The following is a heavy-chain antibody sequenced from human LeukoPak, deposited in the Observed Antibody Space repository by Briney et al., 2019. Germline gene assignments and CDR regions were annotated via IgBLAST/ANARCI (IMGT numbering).Heavy chain of an antibody. J-gene: IGHJ4*02. V-gene: IGHV4-39*01. CDR3: ARHSYDSSGYYHRIFDY. Sequence: SETLSLTCTVSGGSISSSSYYWGWIRQPPGKGLEWIGSIYYSGSTYYNPSLKSRVTISVDTSKNQFSLKLSSVTAADTAVYYCARHSYDSSGYYHRIFDYWGQGTLVTVSS. CDR2: IYYSGST. CDR1: GGSISSSSYY. D-gene: IGHD3-22*01.